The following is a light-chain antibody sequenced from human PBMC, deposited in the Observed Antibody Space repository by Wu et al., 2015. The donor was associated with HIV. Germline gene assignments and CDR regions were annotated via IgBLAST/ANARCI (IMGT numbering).Light chain of an antibody. V-gene: IGKV1-9*01. Sequence: DIQLTQSPSFLSASVGDRVTITCRAGQRISNYLAWFQQKPGEAPKLLIYAASTLQNGVPSRFSGSGYGAQFTLIISGLQPEDFATYFCQQLNSYPLTFGGGTRVEIK. J-gene: IGKJ4*01. CDR1: QRISNY. CDR3: QQLNSYPLT. CDR2: AAS.